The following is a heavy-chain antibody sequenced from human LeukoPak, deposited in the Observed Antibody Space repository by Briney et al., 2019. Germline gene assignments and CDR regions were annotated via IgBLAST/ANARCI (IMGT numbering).Heavy chain of an antibody. CDR2: FNPNSGGT. Sequence: ASVKVSCKASGYTFTGYYMHWVRQAPGQGLEWMGWFNPNSGGTNYAQKFQGRVTMTRDTSISTAYMELSRLRSDDTAVYYCAREVVIRSNWFDPWGQGTLVTVSS. CDR1: GYTFTGYY. CDR3: AREVVIRSNWFDP. V-gene: IGHV1-2*02. J-gene: IGHJ5*02. D-gene: IGHD3-22*01.